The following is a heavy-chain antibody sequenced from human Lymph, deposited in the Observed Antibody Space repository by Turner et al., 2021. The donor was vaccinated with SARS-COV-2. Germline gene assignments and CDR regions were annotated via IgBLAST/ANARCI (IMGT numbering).Heavy chain of an antibody. V-gene: IGHV3-53*02. Sequence: EVQLVETGGGLIQPGGSLRLPCAASGIIVSRNYMNWVRQAPGKGREWVSVIYSGGTTYYADSVKGRFTISRDNSKNTLYLQMNSLRVEDTAVYYCARDLGTYGMDVWGQGTTVTVSS. CDR3: ARDLGTYGMDV. D-gene: IGHD6-13*01. CDR2: IYSGGTT. J-gene: IGHJ6*02. CDR1: GIIVSRNY.